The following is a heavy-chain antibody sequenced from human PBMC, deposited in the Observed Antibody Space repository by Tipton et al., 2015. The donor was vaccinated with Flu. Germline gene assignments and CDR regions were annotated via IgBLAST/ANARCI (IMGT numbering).Heavy chain of an antibody. V-gene: IGHV3-23*01. D-gene: IGHD1-26*01. CDR2: ISGSGGST. CDR1: GFTFSSYA. Sequence: SGFTFSSYAMSWVRQAPGKGLEWVSAISGSGGSTYYADSVKGRFTISRDNSKNTLYLQMNSLRAEDTAVYYCAGGRGSYHFDYWGQGTLVTASS. J-gene: IGHJ4*02. CDR3: AGGRGSYHFDY.